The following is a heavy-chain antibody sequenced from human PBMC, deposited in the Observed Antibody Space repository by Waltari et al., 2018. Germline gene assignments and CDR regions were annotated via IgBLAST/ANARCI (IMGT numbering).Heavy chain of an antibody. Sequence: QVQLVQSRAEVKKPVSSVKVSCKASGGTFSSSTISWVRQAPGQGLEWMGGIIPIFGTVNYEQKFQGRVTITTYESTSTAYMELSSLRSEDTAVYYCASPYYDSSGYWDAFDIWGQGTMVTVSS. CDR3: ASPYYDSSGYWDAFDI. CDR2: IIPIFGTV. V-gene: IGHV1-69*05. D-gene: IGHD3-22*01. J-gene: IGHJ3*02. CDR1: GGTFSSST.